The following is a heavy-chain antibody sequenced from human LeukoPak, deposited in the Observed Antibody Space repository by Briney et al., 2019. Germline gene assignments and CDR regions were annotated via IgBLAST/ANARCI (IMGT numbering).Heavy chain of an antibody. CDR3: AIDLFSCSSTSCYVY. CDR1: GFSFSSSW. V-gene: IGHV3-7*01. CDR2: IIQDGSAQ. Sequence: GGSLRLSCAASGFSFSSSWMSWVRQAPGKGLEWVANIIQDGSAQYYVDSVKGRFTISRDNADNSLYLQMNSLRAEDTAVYYCAIDLFSCSSTSCYVYWGRGTLVTVSS. D-gene: IGHD2-2*01. J-gene: IGHJ4*02.